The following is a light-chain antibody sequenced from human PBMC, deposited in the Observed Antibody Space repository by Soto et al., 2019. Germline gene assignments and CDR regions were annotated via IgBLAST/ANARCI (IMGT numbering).Light chain of an antibody. J-gene: IGKJ5*01. CDR3: QQYNNWPLT. CDR1: PSVSSN. V-gene: IGKV3-15*01. CDR2: GAS. Sequence: LVMTQSPAPLSVSPGERATLSGRASPSVSSNLAWYQQKPGQAPRLLIYGASSRATGIPVRFSGSGSGTEFTLTISSLQSEDFAVYYCQQYNNWPLTFGQGTRLEIK.